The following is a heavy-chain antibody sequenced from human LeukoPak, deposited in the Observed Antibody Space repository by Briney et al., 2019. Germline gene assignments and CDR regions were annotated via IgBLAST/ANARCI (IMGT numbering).Heavy chain of an antibody. CDR2: ISYDGSNK. V-gene: IGHV3-30*03. CDR3: AREYYDFWSGYSGWFDP. CDR1: GFTFSSYG. Sequence: GRSLRLSCAASGFTFSSYGMHWVRQAPGKGLEWVAVISYDGSNKYYADSVKGRFTISRDNSKSTLFLQVNSLRPEDTAVYYCAREYYDFWSGYSGWFDPWGQGTLVTVSS. J-gene: IGHJ5*02. D-gene: IGHD3-3*01.